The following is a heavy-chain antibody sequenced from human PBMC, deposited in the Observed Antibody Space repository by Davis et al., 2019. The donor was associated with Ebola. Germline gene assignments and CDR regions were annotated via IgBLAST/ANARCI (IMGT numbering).Heavy chain of an antibody. CDR1: GFTFSSYE. D-gene: IGHD1-26*01. CDR2: ISSSGSTI. Sequence: GESLKISCAASGFTFSSYEMNWVRQAPGKGLEWVSYISSSGSTIYYADSVKGRFTISRDNAKNTLYLQMNSLRAEDTAVYYCARAGVGPRKGHYYYGMDVWGQGTTVTVSS. V-gene: IGHV3-48*03. J-gene: IGHJ6*02. CDR3: ARAGVGPRKGHYYYGMDV.